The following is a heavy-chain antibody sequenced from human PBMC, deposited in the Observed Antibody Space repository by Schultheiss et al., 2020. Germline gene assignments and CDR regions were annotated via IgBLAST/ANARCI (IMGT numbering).Heavy chain of an antibody. J-gene: IGHJ4*02. CDR3: TTDLYGSGSYHNPNFDY. Sequence: GGSLRLSCAASGFTFSTFAMHWVRQAPGKGLEWVSAISGSGGSTYYADSVKGRFTISRDNAKNSLYLQMNSLRAEDTAVYYCTTDLYGSGSYHNPNFDYWGQGTLVTVSS. V-gene: IGHV3-23*01. CDR2: ISGSGGST. CDR1: GFTFSTFA. D-gene: IGHD3-10*01.